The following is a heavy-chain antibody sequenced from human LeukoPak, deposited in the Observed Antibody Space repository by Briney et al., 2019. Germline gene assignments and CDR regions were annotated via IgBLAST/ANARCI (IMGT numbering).Heavy chain of an antibody. CDR2: INPNSGGT. CDR3: ARGNSGSYSALVYFDY. J-gene: IGHJ4*02. CDR1: GYTFTGYY. V-gene: IGHV1-2*06. Sequence: GASVKVSCKASGYTFTGYYMHWVRQAPGQGLEWMGRINPNSGGTNYAQKFQGRVTMTRDTSISTAYMELRSLRSDDTAVYYCARGNSGSYSALVYFDYWGQGTLVTVSS. D-gene: IGHD1-26*01.